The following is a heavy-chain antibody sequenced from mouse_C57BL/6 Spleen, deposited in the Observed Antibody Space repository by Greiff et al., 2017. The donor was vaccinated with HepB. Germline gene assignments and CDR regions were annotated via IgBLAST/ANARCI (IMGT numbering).Heavy chain of an antibody. CDR3: ARSLLLRSSYYFDY. V-gene: IGHV1-50*01. CDR1: GYTFTSYW. D-gene: IGHD1-1*01. Sequence: VQLQQPGAELVKPGASVKLSCKASGYTFTSYWMQWVKQRPGQGLEWIGEIDPSDSYTNYNQKFKGKATLTVDTSSSTAYMQLSSLTSEDSAVYYCARSLLLRSSYYFDYWGQGTTLTVSS. CDR2: IDPSDSYT. J-gene: IGHJ2*01.